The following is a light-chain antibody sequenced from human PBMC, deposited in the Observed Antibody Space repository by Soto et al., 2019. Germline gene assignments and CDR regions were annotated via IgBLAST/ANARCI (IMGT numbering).Light chain of an antibody. CDR3: AAWDDSLNGLV. CDR2: SNN. J-gene: IGLJ2*01. V-gene: IGLV1-44*01. Sequence: SVLTQPPSASGTPGPRVTISCSGSSSNIGSNTVNWYQQLPGTAPKLLIYSNNQRPSGVPDRFSGSKSGTSASLAISGLQSEDEADYYCAAWDDSLNGLVFGGGTKVTVL. CDR1: SSNIGSNT.